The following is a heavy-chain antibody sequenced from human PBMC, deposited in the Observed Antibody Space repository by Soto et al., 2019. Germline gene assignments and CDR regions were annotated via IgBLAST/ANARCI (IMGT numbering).Heavy chain of an antibody. Sequence: SVKVSCTASGGTFSSYTISWVRQAPGQGLEWMGRIIPILGIANYAQKFQGRVTITRDTSASTAYMELSSLRSEDTAVYYCARGGGWYVWFDPWGQGTLVTVSS. CDR1: GGTFSSYT. D-gene: IGHD6-19*01. CDR3: ARGGGWYVWFDP. CDR2: IIPILGIA. V-gene: IGHV1-69*02. J-gene: IGHJ5*02.